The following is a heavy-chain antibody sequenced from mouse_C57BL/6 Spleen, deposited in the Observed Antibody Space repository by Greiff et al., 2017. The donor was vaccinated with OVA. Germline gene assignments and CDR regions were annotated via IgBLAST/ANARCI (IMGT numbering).Heavy chain of an antibody. D-gene: IGHD2-3*01. Sequence: VVKPGASVKISCKASGYSFTDYNMNWVKQSNGKSLEWIGVINPNYGTTSYNQKFKGKATLTVDQSSSTAYMQLNSLTSEDSAVYYCARSVYDGYYEGRFDYWGQGTTLTVSS. V-gene: IGHV1-39*01. CDR1: GYSFTDYN. J-gene: IGHJ2*01. CDR3: ARSVYDGYYEGRFDY. CDR2: INPNYGTT.